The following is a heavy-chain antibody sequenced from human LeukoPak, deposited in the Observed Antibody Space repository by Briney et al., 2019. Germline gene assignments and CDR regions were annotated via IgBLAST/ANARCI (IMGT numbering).Heavy chain of an antibody. CDR2: IYYSGST. CDR1: GGSISSYY. J-gene: IGHJ3*02. CDR3: ARVGRTYYYDKRAFDI. V-gene: IGHV4-59*01. D-gene: IGHD3-22*01. Sequence: SETLSLTCTVSGGSISSYYWSWIRQPPGKGLEWIGYIYYSGSTNYNPSLKRRVTISVDPYKNQFSLKLSSVTAADTAVYYCARVGRTYYYDKRAFDIWGKGTMVTVSS.